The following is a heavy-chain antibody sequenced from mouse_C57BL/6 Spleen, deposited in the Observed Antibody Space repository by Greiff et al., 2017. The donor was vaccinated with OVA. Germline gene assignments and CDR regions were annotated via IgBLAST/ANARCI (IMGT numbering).Heavy chain of an antibody. CDR1: GYTFTSYW. J-gene: IGHJ3*01. D-gene: IGHD1-1*01. V-gene: IGHV1-55*01. CDR2: IYPGSGST. Sequence: QVHVKQPGAELVKPGASVKMSCKASGYTFTSYWITWVKQRPGQGLEWIGDIYPGSGSTNYNEKFKSKATLTVDTSSSTAYMQLSSLTSEDSAVYYCARSQSYYYGSSSWFAYWGQGTLVTVSA. CDR3: ARSQSYYYGSSSWFAY.